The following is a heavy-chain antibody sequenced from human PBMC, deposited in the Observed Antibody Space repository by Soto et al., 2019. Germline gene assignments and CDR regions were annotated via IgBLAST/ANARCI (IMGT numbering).Heavy chain of an antibody. J-gene: IGHJ4*02. D-gene: IGHD3-16*02. CDR1: GFMFSSCT. CDR2: ISHDGSKE. Sequence: GGSLRLSCAASGFMFSSCTMHWVRQAPGKGLEWVAVISHDGSKEHYGDSVKGRFTISRDNSKNTLFLQMNSLRVEDTAVYYCVASGLSFDYWGQGTLVTVSS. V-gene: IGHV3-30-3*01. CDR3: VASGLSFDY.